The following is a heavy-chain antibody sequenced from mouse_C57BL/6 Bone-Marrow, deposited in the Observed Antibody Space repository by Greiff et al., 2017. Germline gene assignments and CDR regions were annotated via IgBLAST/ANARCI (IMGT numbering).Heavy chain of an antibody. CDR1: GFTFSSYG. CDR2: ISSGGSYT. CDR3: ARGPMITTR. D-gene: IGHD2-4*01. J-gene: IGHJ4*01. V-gene: IGHV5-6*01. Sequence: EVQVVESGGDLVKPGGSLKLSCAASGFTFSSYGMSWVRQTPDKRLEWVATISSGGSYTYYPDSVKGRFTISRDNAKNTLYLQMSSLKSEDTAMYFCARGPMITTRWGQGTSVTVSS.